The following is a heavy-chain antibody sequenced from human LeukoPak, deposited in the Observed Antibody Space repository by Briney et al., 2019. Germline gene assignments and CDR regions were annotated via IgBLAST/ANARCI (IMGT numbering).Heavy chain of an antibody. Sequence: TSENLSLTCTVSGGSISSYYWSWHPQPPGKGLEWSGYIYYSGSTNYNPSLKSRVTISVDTSKNQFSLKLSSVTAADTAVYYCARHSPNWNYEWFDPWGQGTLVTVSS. CDR3: ARHSPNWNYEWFDP. V-gene: IGHV4-59*08. CDR2: IYYSGST. J-gene: IGHJ5*02. D-gene: IGHD1-7*01. CDR1: GGSISSYY.